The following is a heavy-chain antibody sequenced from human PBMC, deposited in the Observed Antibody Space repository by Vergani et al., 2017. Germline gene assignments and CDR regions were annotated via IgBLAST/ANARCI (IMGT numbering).Heavy chain of an antibody. Sequence: EVQLVESGGGLVQPGRSLRLSCAASGFTFDDYAMHWVWQAPGKGLEWVSGISWNSGSIGYADSVKGRFTISRDNAKNSLYLQMNSLRAEDTALYYCAKGNQLLYPFDYWGQGTLVTVSS. CDR1: GFTFDDYA. J-gene: IGHJ4*02. CDR2: ISWNSGSI. V-gene: IGHV3-9*01. CDR3: AKGNQLLYPFDY. D-gene: IGHD2-2*02.